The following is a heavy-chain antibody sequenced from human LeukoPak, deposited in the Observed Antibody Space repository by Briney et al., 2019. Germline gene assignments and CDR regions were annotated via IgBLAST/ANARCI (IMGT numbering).Heavy chain of an antibody. D-gene: IGHD2-8*01. CDR3: ARERQVLMEYAMLDY. J-gene: IGHJ4*02. V-gene: IGHV4-4*08. CDR2: IYTSGST. Sequence: GSLRLSCAASGFTFSSYAMNWVRQAPGKGLEWIGRIYTSGSTNYNPSLKSRVTISVDTSKNQFSLKLSSVTAADTAVYYCARERQVLMEYAMLDYWGQGTPVTVSS. CDR1: GFTFSSYA.